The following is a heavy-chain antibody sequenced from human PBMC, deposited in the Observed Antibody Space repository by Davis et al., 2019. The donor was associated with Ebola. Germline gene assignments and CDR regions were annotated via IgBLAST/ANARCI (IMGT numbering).Heavy chain of an antibody. CDR1: GYPFTSYG. CDR3: ARDGKQQLVWGYFDY. D-gene: IGHD6-13*01. J-gene: IGHJ4*02. Sequence: ASVKVSCKASGYPFTSYGISWVRQAPGQGLEWMGWISAYRGNTKYANNLQDRVTITRDTSASTAYMELSSLRSEDTAVYYCARDGKQQLVWGYFDYWGQGTLVTVSS. V-gene: IGHV1-18*04. CDR2: ISAYRGNT.